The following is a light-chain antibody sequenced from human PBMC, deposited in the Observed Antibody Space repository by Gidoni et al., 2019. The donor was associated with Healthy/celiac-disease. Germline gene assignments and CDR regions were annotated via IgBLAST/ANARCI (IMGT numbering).Light chain of an antibody. CDR3: QTWGTGSVV. Sequence: QLVLTQSPSASASLGAPVKLTCTLSSGHSSYAIAWHQQQPEKGPRYLMKLNSDGRHRKGDGIPDRFSGSSSGAWRYLTISSLQSEDEADYYCQTWGTGSVVFGGGTKLTVL. V-gene: IGLV4-69*01. CDR2: LNSDGRH. J-gene: IGLJ2*01. CDR1: SGHSSYA.